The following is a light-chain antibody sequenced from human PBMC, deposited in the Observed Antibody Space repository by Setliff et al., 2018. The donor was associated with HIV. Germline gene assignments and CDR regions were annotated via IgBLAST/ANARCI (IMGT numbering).Light chain of an antibody. V-gene: IGLV2-14*03. CDR3: SSYTSNNSGV. CDR1: SSDVGGYNY. CDR2: DVT. Sequence: QSVLTQPASVSGSPGQSTTISCTGTSSDVGGYNYVSWYQQHPGKAPKLMIYDVTNRPSGVSNRFSGSNSGNTASLTISGLQAEDEADYYCSSYTSNNSGVFGTGTKVTVL. J-gene: IGLJ1*01.